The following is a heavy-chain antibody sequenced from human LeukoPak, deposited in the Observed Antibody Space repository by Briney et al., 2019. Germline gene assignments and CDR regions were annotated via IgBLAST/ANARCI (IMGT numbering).Heavy chain of an antibody. J-gene: IGHJ4*02. CDR1: GGSISSGGYY. CDR2: IYYSGST. D-gene: IGHD2-2*01. V-gene: IGHV4-31*03. Sequence: SETLSLTCTVSGGSISSGGYYWSWIRQHPGKGLEWIGYIYYSGSTYYNPSLKSRVTISVDTSKNQFSLKLSSVTAADTAVYYCARGVKYQLPIDCWGQGTLVTVSS. CDR3: ARGVKYQLPIDC.